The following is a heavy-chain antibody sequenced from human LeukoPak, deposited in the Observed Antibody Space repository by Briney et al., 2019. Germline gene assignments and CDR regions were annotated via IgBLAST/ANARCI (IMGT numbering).Heavy chain of an antibody. J-gene: IGHJ4*02. CDR1: GFTFSRYW. Sequence: GGSLRLSCAASGFTFSRYWMHWVRQAPGKGLLWVSRINSDGSSTNYADSVKGRFTISRDNAKKSLYLQMNSLRAEDTAVYYCARVGWLRFFDYWGQGTLVTVSS. CDR2: INSDGSST. D-gene: IGHD5-12*01. V-gene: IGHV3-74*01. CDR3: ARVGWLRFFDY.